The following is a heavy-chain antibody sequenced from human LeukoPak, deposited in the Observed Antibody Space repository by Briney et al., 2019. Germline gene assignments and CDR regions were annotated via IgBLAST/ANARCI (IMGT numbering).Heavy chain of an antibody. Sequence: SETLSLTCTVSGGSISSYYWSWIRRPPGKGLEWIGYIYYSGSTNYNPSLKSRVTISVDTSKNQFSLKLSSVTAADTAVYYCARVVDERITIFGVVPGHVDYWGQGTLVTVSS. V-gene: IGHV4-59*01. J-gene: IGHJ4*02. D-gene: IGHD3-3*01. CDR2: IYYSGST. CDR3: ARVVDERITIFGVVPGHVDY. CDR1: GGSISSYY.